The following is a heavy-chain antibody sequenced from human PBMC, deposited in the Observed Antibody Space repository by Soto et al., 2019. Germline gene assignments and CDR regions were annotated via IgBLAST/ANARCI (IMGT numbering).Heavy chain of an antibody. D-gene: IGHD3-3*01. Sequence: QLQLQESGPGLVKPSETLSLTCTVSGGSISSSSYYWGWIRQPPGKGLEWIGSIYYSGSTYYNPSIKSRVTISVATSKNQFSLKLSSVTAADTAVYYCARHGPFYDFWSGYYSYYFDYWGQGTLVTVSS. CDR1: GGSISSSSYY. CDR2: IYYSGST. V-gene: IGHV4-39*01. J-gene: IGHJ4*02. CDR3: ARHGPFYDFWSGYYSYYFDY.